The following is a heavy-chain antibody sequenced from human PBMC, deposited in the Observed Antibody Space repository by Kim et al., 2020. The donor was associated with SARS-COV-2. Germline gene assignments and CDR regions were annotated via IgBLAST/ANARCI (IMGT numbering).Heavy chain of an antibody. V-gene: IGHV3-23*01. CDR2: ISGSGGST. CDR3: AKGGGYSSTSGPLYYYYYGMDV. J-gene: IGHJ6*02. Sequence: GGSLRLSCVASGITFSSYAMSWVRQAPGKGLEWVSAISGSGGSTYYADSVKGRFTISRDNSKNTLYLQMNSLRAEDTALYYCAKGGGYSSTSGPLYYYYYGMDVWGQGTTVTVSS. D-gene: IGHD6-6*01. CDR1: GITFSSYA.